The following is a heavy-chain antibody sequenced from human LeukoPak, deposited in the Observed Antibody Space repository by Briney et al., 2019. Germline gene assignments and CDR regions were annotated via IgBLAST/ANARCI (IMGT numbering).Heavy chain of an antibody. J-gene: IGHJ5*02. CDR2: INHSGST. V-gene: IGHV4-34*01. CDR1: GGSFSGYY. CDR3: ARHRITFIRGREGWFDP. Sequence: PSETLSLTCAVYGGSFSGYYWSWIRQPPGKGLEWIGEINHSGSTNYNPSLKSRVTISVDTSENQFSLKLSSVTAADTAVYFCARHRITFIRGREGWFDPWGQGTLVTVSS. D-gene: IGHD3-10*01.